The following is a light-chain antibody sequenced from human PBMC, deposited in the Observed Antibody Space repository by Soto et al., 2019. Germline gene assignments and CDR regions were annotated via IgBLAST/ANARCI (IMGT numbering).Light chain of an antibody. Sequence: QSLLSQPASVSVSPGQSITISSTAASSDVGGYNYVSWYQQHPGKAPKLIIYDVGNRPSGVSDRFSGSKSGNTASLTISGLQTEDEADYFCSSCATSSTLHVFGTGTKVTVL. V-gene: IGLV2-14*03. J-gene: IGLJ1*01. CDR3: SSCATSSTLHV. CDR2: DVG. CDR1: SSDVGGYNY.